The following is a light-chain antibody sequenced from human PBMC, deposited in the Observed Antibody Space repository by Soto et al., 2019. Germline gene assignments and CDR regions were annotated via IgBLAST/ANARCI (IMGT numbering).Light chain of an antibody. CDR3: GSWDSSLSAYV. V-gene: IGLV1-51*01. J-gene: IGLJ1*01. Sequence: QSVMSQPPSVSAAPGQRVTISCSGSSSNIGGNSVSWYQQLPGTAPKLLIYDVDQRPSGIPDRFSGSKSGTSATLGITGFQTGDEADYYCGSWDSSLSAYVFGTGTKLTVL. CDR2: DVD. CDR1: SSNIGGNS.